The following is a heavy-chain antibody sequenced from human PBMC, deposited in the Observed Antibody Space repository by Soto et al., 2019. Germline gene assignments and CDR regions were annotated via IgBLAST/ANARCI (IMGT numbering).Heavy chain of an antibody. CDR2: IKSKTDGGTT. V-gene: IGHV3-15*07. Sequence: EVQLVESGGGLVKPGGSLRLSCAASGFTFSNAWMNWVRQAPGKGLEWVGRIKSKTDGGTTDYAAPVKGRFTISRDDSKNTLYRQMNSLKTEDTAVYYCTTDHLAEGIISSRYNWNYKGLYYDYGMDVWGQGTTVTVSS. CDR3: TTDHLAEGIISSRYNWNYKGLYYDYGMDV. CDR1: GFTFSNAW. J-gene: IGHJ6*02. D-gene: IGHD1-7*01.